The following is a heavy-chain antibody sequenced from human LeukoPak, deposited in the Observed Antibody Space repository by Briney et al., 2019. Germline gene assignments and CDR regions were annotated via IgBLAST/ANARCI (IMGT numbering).Heavy chain of an antibody. Sequence: SSETLSLTCTVSGGSISSSSYYWGWIRQPPGKGLEWIGSIYYSGSTYYNPSLKSRVTISVDTSKNQFSLKLSSVTAADTAVYYCARPVAGYWFDPWGQGTLVTVSS. CDR2: IYYSGST. CDR3: ARPVAGYWFDP. J-gene: IGHJ5*02. CDR1: GGSISSSSYY. D-gene: IGHD2-15*01. V-gene: IGHV4-39*01.